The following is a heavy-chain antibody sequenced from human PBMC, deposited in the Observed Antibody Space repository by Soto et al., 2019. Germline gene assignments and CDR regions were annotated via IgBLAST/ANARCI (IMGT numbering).Heavy chain of an antibody. CDR1: GGTLSSYA. J-gene: IGHJ3*02. V-gene: IGHV1-69*01. D-gene: IGHD3-22*01. CDR3: ASSYSYDSSGYYVVSFDI. CDR2: IIPIFGTA. Sequence: QVQLVQSGAEVKKPGSSVKVSCKASGGTLSSYAISWVRQAPGQGLEWMGGIIPIFGTANYAQRFQGRVTVTADESTSTAYMELSSLRSEDTAVYYCASSYSYDSSGYYVVSFDIWGQGTMVTVSS.